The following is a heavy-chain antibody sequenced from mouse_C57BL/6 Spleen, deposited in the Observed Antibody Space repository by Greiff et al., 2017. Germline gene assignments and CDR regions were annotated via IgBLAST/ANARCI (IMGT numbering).Heavy chain of an antibody. V-gene: IGHV1-69*01. Sequence: QVQLQQPGAELVKPGASVKLSCKASGYTFTSYWMHWVKQRPGQGLEWIGEIDPSDSYTNYNQKFKGKSTLTVDKSSSTAYMQLSSLTSEDSAVYYCARRNYYGSPYAMDYWGQGTSVTVSS. CDR3: ARRNYYGSPYAMDY. CDR2: IDPSDSYT. D-gene: IGHD1-1*01. CDR1: GYTFTSYW. J-gene: IGHJ4*01.